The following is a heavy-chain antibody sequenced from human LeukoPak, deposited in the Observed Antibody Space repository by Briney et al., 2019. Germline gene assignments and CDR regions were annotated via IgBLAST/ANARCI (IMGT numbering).Heavy chain of an antibody. CDR1: GGSISSYY. CDR3: ARARAVAGTLGYYFDY. Sequence: SETLSLTCTVPGGSISSYYWSWIRQPPGKGLEWIGYIYYSGSTNYNPSLKSRVTKSVDPSKNQFSLKLGSVTAADTAVYYCARARAVAGTLGYYFDYWGQGTLVTVSS. D-gene: IGHD6-19*01. CDR2: IYYSGST. J-gene: IGHJ4*02. V-gene: IGHV4-59*01.